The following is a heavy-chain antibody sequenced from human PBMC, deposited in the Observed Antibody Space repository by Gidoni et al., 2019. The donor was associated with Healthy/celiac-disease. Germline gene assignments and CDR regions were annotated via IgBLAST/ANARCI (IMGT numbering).Heavy chain of an antibody. CDR1: GFSLSNARMG. D-gene: IGHD3-3*01. CDR3: ARTNHYDFWSGYYPPNFDY. V-gene: IGHV2-26*01. Sequence: QVTLKESGPVLVKPTETLTLTCTVSGFSLSNARMGASWIRQPPGKALEWLAHIFSNDEKSYSTSLKSRLTISKDTSKSQVVLTMTNMDPVDTATYYCARTNHYDFWSGYYPPNFDYWGQGTLVTVSS. J-gene: IGHJ4*02. CDR2: IFSNDEK.